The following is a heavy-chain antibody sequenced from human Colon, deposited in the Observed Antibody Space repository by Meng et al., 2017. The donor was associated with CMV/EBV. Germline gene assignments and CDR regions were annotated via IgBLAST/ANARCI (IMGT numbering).Heavy chain of an antibody. J-gene: IGHJ4*02. V-gene: IGHV3-11*04. Sequence: GESLKISCAASGFTFSDHYIDWVRQAPGKGLEWVSYISSSGSTIYYADSVKGRFTISRDNAKNSLYLQMNSLRAEDTAVYYCVTGRAAALDYWGQGTLVTVSS. CDR3: VTGRAAALDY. D-gene: IGHD1-14*01. CDR2: ISSSGSTI. CDR1: GFTFSDHY.